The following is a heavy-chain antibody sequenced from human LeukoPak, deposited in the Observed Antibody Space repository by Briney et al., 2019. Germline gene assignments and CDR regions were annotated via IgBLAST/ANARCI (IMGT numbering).Heavy chain of an antibody. CDR1: GYTFTSYG. Sequence: ASVKVSCKASGYTFTSYGISWVRQAPGQGLEWMGWISAYIGNTNYAQKLQGRVTMTTDTSTSTAYMELRSLRSDDAAVYYCARVSYYYGSGSYYSRRPFDYWGQGTLVTVSS. CDR3: ARVSYYYGSGSYYSRRPFDY. CDR2: ISAYIGNT. J-gene: IGHJ4*02. V-gene: IGHV1-18*01. D-gene: IGHD3-10*01.